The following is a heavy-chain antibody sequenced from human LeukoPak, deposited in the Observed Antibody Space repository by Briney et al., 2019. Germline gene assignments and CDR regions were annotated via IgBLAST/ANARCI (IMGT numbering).Heavy chain of an antibody. D-gene: IGHD6-13*01. J-gene: IGHJ4*02. CDR2: ISNGGVTT. Sequence: GGSLRLSCAASGFTFGSYAMSWVRQTPGKSLEWVSIISNGGVTTYYADSVRGRFTISRDNSKDLLYLQMDSLRAEDTAAYYCVKLSSGSGSSFGFDSWGLGTLVTVSS. CDR3: VKLSSGSGSSFGFDS. CDR1: GFTFGSYA. V-gene: IGHV3-23*01.